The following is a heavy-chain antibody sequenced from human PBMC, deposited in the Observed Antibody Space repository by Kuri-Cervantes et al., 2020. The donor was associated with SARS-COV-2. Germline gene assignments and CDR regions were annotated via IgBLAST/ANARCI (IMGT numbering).Heavy chain of an antibody. D-gene: IGHD6-19*01. CDR1: RFTFSRHA. J-gene: IGHJ3*02. CDR3: ARDQKQWLVLTAFDI. Sequence: GESLKISCAASRFTFSRHAMSWVRQAPGKGLEWVSAISGSGGSIYYADSVKGRFTISRDNAKNSLYLQMNSLRAEDTAVYYCARDQKQWLVLTAFDIWGQGTMVTVSS. V-gene: IGHV3-23*01. CDR2: ISGSGGSI.